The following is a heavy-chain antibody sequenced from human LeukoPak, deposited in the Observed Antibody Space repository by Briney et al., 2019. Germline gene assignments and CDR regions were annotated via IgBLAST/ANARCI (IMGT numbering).Heavy chain of an antibody. CDR1: GYTFTDYY. CDR3: ARDLPSTSNWELDY. J-gene: IGHJ4*02. D-gene: IGHD7-27*01. CDR2: INPNSGDT. V-gene: IGHV1-2*06. Sequence: ASVKVSCKASGYTFTDYYLHWVRQAPGHGLEWMGRINPNSGDTNYAQEFQGRVTMTRDTSISTAYMELSRLRSDDTAVYFCARDLPSTSNWELDYWGQGTLVTVSS.